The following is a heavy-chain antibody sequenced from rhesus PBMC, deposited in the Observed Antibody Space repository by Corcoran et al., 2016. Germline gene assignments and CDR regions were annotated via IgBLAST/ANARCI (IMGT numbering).Heavy chain of an antibody. V-gene: IGHV3-8*01. J-gene: IGHJ4*01. D-gene: IGHD2-39*01. CDR3: ARGPSRGYFDY. Sequence: EVQLVESGGGLVQPGGSLRLSCTGSGFTFGSYYMYWVRQAPGKGLEWVSAINTGGGSTWYTDSVKGLLTSSKENAKNMLYRQMDSLRAEDTAVYYCARGPSRGYFDYWGQGVLVTVSS. CDR2: INTGGGST. CDR1: GFTFGSYY.